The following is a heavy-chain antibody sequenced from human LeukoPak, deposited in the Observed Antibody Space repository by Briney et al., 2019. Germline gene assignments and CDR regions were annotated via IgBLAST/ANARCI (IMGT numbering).Heavy chain of an antibody. J-gene: IGHJ3*02. V-gene: IGHV4-30-4*01. CDR3: ARTILRFTGEFDI. Sequence: SETLSLTCTVSGGSISSGDYYWSWIRQPPGKGLEWIGYIYYSGSTYYNPSLKSRVTTSVDTSKNQFSLKLSSVTAADTAVYYCARTILRFTGEFDIWGQGTMVTVSS. CDR2: IYYSGST. CDR1: GGSISSGDYY. D-gene: IGHD1-26*01.